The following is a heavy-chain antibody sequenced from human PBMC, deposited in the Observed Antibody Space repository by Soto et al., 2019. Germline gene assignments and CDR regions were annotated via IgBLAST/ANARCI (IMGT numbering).Heavy chain of an antibody. CDR2: ISGSGGST. CDR1: GFTFSSYA. V-gene: IGHV3-23*01. J-gene: IGHJ4*02. CDR3: AKGPRRGGSSWYDY. Sequence: GGSLRLSCAASGFTFSSYAMSWVRQAPGKGLEWVSAISGSGGSTYYADSVKGRFTISRDNSKNTLYLQMNSLRAEDTAVYYCAKGPRRGGSSWYDYWGQGTLVTVSS. D-gene: IGHD6-13*01.